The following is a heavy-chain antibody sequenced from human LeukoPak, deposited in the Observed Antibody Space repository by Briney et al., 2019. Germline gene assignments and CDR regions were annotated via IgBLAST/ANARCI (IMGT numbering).Heavy chain of an antibody. CDR1: GFAFGNYA. J-gene: IGHJ4*02. CDR3: GGGGYLLDY. D-gene: IGHD1-26*01. V-gene: IGHV3-23*01. Sequence: GGSLRLSCAASGFAFGNYAMGWVRQAPGKGLEWVSSIDSSGSYTPSADSVKGRFTISRDNSENTVYLQMNSLRAEDTAVYYCGGGGYLLDYWGQGTLVTVSS. CDR2: IDSSGSYT.